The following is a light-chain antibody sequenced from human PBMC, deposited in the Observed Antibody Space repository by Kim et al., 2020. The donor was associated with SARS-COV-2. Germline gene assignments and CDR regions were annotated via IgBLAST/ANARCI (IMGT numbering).Light chain of an antibody. CDR2: QDS. CDR1: KLGDKY. Sequence: SYELTQPPSVSVSPGQTASITCSGDKLGDKYACWYQQKPGQSPVLVIYQDSKRPSGIPERFSGSNSGNTATLTISGTQAMDEADYYCQAWDSSKVEVVGG. J-gene: IGLJ2*01. CDR3: QAWDSSKVE. V-gene: IGLV3-1*01.